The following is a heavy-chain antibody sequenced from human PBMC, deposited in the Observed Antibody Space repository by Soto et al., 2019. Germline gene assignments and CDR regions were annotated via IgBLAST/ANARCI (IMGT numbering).Heavy chain of an antibody. CDR3: ARDNTGVVGVDY. V-gene: IGHV1-18*01. J-gene: IGHJ4*02. D-gene: IGHD3-3*01. CDR2: ITVNNGNT. CDR1: GYIFSSYA. Sequence: QVQLLQSGAEVKKPGASVKVSCQASGYIFSSYAINWVRQAPGQGLEWMGWITVNNGNTYYVQKFQDRVTLTADTSTNKAYMELKSLRSDDTAIYYCARDNTGVVGVDYWGQGTLVTVSS.